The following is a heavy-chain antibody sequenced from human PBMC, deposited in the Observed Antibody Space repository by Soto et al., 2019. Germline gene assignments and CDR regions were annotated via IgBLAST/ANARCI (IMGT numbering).Heavy chain of an antibody. J-gene: IGHJ6*02. V-gene: IGHV3-21*01. CDR2: ISSSSSYI. D-gene: IGHD2-15*01. CDR3: ARDRTWLLPPGGMDV. CDR1: GFTFSSYS. Sequence: PGGSLRLSCAASGFTFSSYSMNWVRQAPGKGLEWVSSISSSSSYIYYADSVKGRFTISRDNAKNSLYLQMNSLRAEDTAVYYCARDRTWLLPPGGMDVWGQGTTVTVSS.